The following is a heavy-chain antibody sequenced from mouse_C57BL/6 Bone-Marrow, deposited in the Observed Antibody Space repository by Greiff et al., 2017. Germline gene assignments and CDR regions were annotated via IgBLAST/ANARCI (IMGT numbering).Heavy chain of an antibody. Sequence: QVQLQQSGAELARPGASVKLSCKASGYTFTSYGISWVKQRTGQGLEWIGEIYPRSGNTYYNEKFKGKATLTADKSSSTASMELRSLTSEDSAVYFCDIYGSRGYFGVWGTGTTVTVAS. CDR3: DIYGSRGYFGV. D-gene: IGHD1-1*01. CDR1: GYTFTSYG. CDR2: IYPRSGNT. J-gene: IGHJ1*03. V-gene: IGHV1-81*01.